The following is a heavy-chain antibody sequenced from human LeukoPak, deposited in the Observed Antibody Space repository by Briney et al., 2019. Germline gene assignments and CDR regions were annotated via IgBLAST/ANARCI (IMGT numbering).Heavy chain of an antibody. Sequence: GASVKVSCKASGYTFTGYYMHWVRQAPGPGLEWIGRINPNSGGTNYAQKFQGRVTMTRDTSISTAYMELSRLRSDDTAVYYWARDSPVVRGVIRYWGQGTLVTVSS. D-gene: IGHD3-10*01. CDR1: GYTFTGYY. CDR3: ARDSPVVRGVIRY. J-gene: IGHJ4*02. CDR2: INPNSGGT. V-gene: IGHV1-2*06.